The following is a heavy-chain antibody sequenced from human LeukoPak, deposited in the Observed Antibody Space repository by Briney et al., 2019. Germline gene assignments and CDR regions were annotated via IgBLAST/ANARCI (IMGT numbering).Heavy chain of an antibody. CDR1: GYTLTELS. D-gene: IGHD5-12*01. Sequence: GASVKVSCKVSGYTLTELSMHWVRQAPGKGLEWMGGFDPEDGETIYAQKFQGRVTMTEDASTDTAYMELSSLRSEDTAVYYCATGLVDIVATIFDYWGQGTLVTVSS. J-gene: IGHJ4*02. CDR2: FDPEDGET. V-gene: IGHV1-24*01. CDR3: ATGLVDIVATIFDY.